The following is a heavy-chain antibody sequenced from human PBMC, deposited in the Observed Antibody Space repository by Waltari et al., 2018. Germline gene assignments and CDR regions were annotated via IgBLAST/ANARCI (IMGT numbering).Heavy chain of an antibody. D-gene: IGHD5-18*01. CDR2: INHSGSN. V-gene: IGHV4-34*01. Sequence: QVQLQQWGAGLLKPSETLSLTCSFYARSFTVYYWSWIPQPPGEGLGWFGEINHSGSNNYNPFHKRRVTIVVDTYKKQFSLKMSTVTAEDTAVYYWARTGLRYYYYMDVWGKGTTVTVSS. CDR1: ARSFTVYY. CDR3: ARTGLRYYYYMDV. J-gene: IGHJ6*03.